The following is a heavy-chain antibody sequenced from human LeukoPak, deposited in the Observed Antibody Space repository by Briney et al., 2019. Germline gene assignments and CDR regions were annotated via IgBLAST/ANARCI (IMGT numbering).Heavy chain of an antibody. D-gene: IGHD2-21*02. CDR1: GFTFSNAW. CDR2: IKSKTDGGTT. J-gene: IGHJ4*02. Sequence: GGSLRLSCAAFGFTFSNAWMSWVRQAPGKGLEWVGRIKSKTDGGTTDYAAPVKGRFTISRDDSKNTLYLQMNSLKTEDTAVYYCTTDWGSYCGGDCYGGPFDYWGQGTLVTVSS. V-gene: IGHV3-15*01. CDR3: TTDWGSYCGGDCYGGPFDY.